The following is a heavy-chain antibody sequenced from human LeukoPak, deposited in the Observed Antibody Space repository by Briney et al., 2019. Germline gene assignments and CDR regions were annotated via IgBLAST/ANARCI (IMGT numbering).Heavy chain of an antibody. Sequence: GASVKVSCKASGGTFSSYAISWVRQAPGQGLEWMGRIIPIFGIANYAQKFQGRVTITADKSTSTAYMELSSLRSEDTAVYYCARNYYGGDDYWGQGTLVTVSS. CDR3: ARNYYGGDDY. CDR1: GGTFSSYA. CDR2: IIPIFGIA. D-gene: IGHD4-23*01. V-gene: IGHV1-69*04. J-gene: IGHJ4*02.